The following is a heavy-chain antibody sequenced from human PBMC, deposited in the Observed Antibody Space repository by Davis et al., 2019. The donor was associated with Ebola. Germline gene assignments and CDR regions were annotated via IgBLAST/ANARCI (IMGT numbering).Heavy chain of an antibody. J-gene: IGHJ6*03. Sequence: GESLKISCAASGFTFKDYYMNWVRQAPGKGLEWISYISNTGNTKYYGDSVEGRFTVSRDNTRSSLYLQMNSLRADDTAVYYCAKDRYNWNHYYYYMDVWGKGTTVTVSS. CDR3: AKDRYNWNHYYYYMDV. CDR1: GFTFKDYY. V-gene: IGHV3-11*01. D-gene: IGHD1-1*01. CDR2: ISNTGNTK.